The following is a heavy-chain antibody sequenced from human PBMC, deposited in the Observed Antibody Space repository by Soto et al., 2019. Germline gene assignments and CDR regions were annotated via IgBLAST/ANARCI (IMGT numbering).Heavy chain of an antibody. J-gene: IGHJ6*02. CDR2: ISPYNGTT. Sequence: SAVKVSCKASGYTFTTYGISWVRQAPGQGLEWMGWISPYNGTTKYAEKFQGEMTMTTDTATSTAYMDVRSLRSDDTAVYYCAREGERDTGLNFYYYLRRMEAWGQGNRVPVAS. V-gene: IGHV1-18*04. D-gene: IGHD1-1*01. CDR1: GYTFTTYG. CDR3: AREGERDTGLNFYYYLRRMEA.